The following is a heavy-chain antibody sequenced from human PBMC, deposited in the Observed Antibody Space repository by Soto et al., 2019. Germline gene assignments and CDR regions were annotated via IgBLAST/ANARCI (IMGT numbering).Heavy chain of an antibody. CDR1: GFTFSSFA. Sequence: EVQLLESGGGLVQPGGSLRLSCAASGFTFSSFAMSWVRQAPGKGLEWVSGISGSGGSTYYADSVEGRFTISRDNSKNTLYLQMNSLRGEDTAVCYCAKDRKSGSGWYWDYWGQGTLVTVSS. D-gene: IGHD6-19*01. V-gene: IGHV3-23*01. J-gene: IGHJ4*02. CDR3: AKDRKSGSGWYWDY. CDR2: ISGSGGST.